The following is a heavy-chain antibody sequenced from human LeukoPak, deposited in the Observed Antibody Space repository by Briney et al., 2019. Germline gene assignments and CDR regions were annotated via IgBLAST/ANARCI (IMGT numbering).Heavy chain of an antibody. V-gene: IGHV4-59*02. CDR3: ATRKLGNDY. J-gene: IGHJ4*02. CDR2: IYYTET. D-gene: IGHD7-27*01. CDR1: AGSVSDYY. Sequence: SETLSLTCTLSAGSVSDYYWNWIRESPGKGLEWIGYIYYTETSYNPSLKSRVTISADTSKNQFSLKLYSVTAADTAVYYCATRKLGNDYWGQGTLVTVSS.